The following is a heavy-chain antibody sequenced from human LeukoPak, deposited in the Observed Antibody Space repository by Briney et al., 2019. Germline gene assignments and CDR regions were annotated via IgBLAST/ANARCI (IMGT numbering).Heavy chain of an antibody. CDR2: ISAGNGNT. CDR1: GYTFTSYA. J-gene: IGHJ4*02. D-gene: IGHD1-26*01. Sequence: ASVKVSFKASGYTFTSYAIHWVRQAPGQRLEWMGWISAGNGNTKYSQNFQGRVTFISNTSATTAFMELSSLRSEDAAVYYCARDSGSGSNDYWGQGTPVTVSS. CDR3: ARDSGSGSNDY. V-gene: IGHV1-3*01.